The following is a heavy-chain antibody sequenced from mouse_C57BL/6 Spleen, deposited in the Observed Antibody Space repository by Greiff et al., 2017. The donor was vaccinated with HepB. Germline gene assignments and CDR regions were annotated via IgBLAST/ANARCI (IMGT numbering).Heavy chain of an antibody. CDR2: ISSGGSYT. CDR3: ARYREDWYFDV. CDR1: GFTFSSYG. J-gene: IGHJ1*03. D-gene: IGHD3-1*01. V-gene: IGHV5-6*01. Sequence: EVQVVESGGDLVKPGGSLKLSCAASGFTFSSYGMSWVRQTPDKRLEWVATISSGGSYTYYPDSVKGRFTISRDNAKNTLYLQMSMNALRAEDSATYYCARYREDWYFDVWGTGTTVTVSS.